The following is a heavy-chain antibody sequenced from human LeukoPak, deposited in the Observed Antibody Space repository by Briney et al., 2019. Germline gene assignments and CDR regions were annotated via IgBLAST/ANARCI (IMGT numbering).Heavy chain of an antibody. D-gene: IGHD3-22*01. CDR1: GGSFSGYY. J-gene: IGHJ6*03. Sequence: PSETLSLTCAVYGGSFSGYYWSWIRQPPGKGLEWIGEINHSGSTNYNPSLKSRVTISVDTSKNQFSLKLSSVTAADTAVYYCARDEYDSSGYYINYYYMDVWGKGTTVTVSS. CDR2: INHSGST. V-gene: IGHV4-34*01. CDR3: ARDEYDSSGYYINYYYMDV.